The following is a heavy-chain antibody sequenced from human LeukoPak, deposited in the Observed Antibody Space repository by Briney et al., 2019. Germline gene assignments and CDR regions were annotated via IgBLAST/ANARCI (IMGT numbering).Heavy chain of an antibody. CDR3: AGLYY. CDR2: IYTSGGT. V-gene: IGHV4-4*07. J-gene: IGHJ4*02. Sequence: PSETLSLTCTVSGGSISSYYWSWIRQAAGKGLEWIGLIYTSGGTSYNPSLTSRVTISVDKSKNQLSQKLSSVTAPETAVTYCAGLYYWGQGTLVTVSS. CDR1: GGSISSYY.